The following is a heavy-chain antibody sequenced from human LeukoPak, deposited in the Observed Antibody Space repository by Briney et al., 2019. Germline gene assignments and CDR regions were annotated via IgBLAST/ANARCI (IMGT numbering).Heavy chain of an antibody. J-gene: IGHJ3*02. Sequence: SETLSLTCTVSGGSISSSDYYWGWIRQPPGKGLEWIGSIFYSGSTYYNPSLKSRVTISVDTSKNQFSLKLSSVTAADTAVYYCARVDMVRGVYAFDIWGQGTMVTVSS. CDR3: ARVDMVRGVYAFDI. CDR1: GGSISSSDYY. CDR2: IFYSGST. V-gene: IGHV4-39*07. D-gene: IGHD3-10*01.